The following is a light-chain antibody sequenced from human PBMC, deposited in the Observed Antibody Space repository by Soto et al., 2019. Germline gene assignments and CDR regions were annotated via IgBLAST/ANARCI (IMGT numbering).Light chain of an antibody. Sequence: GSPGLGGPLIFSESSSKIGRNSVNWYQHLPGTAPKLLTHGNNHRPSGVPDRFSGSKSGTSASLAISGLQPEDEADYCCAAWDDSLNEYVFGDGTKVTV. V-gene: IGLV1-44*01. CDR2: GNN. CDR1: SSKIGRNS. CDR3: AAWDDSLNEYV. J-gene: IGLJ1*01.